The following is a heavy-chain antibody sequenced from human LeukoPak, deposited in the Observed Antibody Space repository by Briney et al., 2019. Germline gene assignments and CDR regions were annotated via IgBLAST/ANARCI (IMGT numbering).Heavy chain of an antibody. CDR3: ARNKEGKSLDY. V-gene: IGHV1-2*02. Sequence: ASVKVSFKASGYTFTDYYIHWVRQAPGQGLEWMAWMNPKTGGTSYAQKFQGRVTMTRDTSISTAYMELSRLRFDDTAVYYCARNKEGKSLDYWGQGTLVTVSS. CDR2: MNPKTGGT. J-gene: IGHJ4*02. CDR1: GYTFTDYY.